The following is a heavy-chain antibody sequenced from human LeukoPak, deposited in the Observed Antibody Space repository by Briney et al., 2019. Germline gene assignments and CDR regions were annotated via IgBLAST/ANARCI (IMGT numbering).Heavy chain of an antibody. V-gene: IGHV1-2*02. CDR1: GYTFTGYY. D-gene: IGHD3-10*01. CDR3: ARALLWFGDYGMDV. J-gene: IGHJ6*02. CDR2: INPNSGGT. Sequence: GASVKVSCKASGYTFTGYYMHWVRQAPGQGLEWMGWINPNSGGTNYAQKFQGRVTMTRDTSISTAYMELSRLRSDGTAVYYCARALLWFGDYGMDVWGQGTTVTVSS.